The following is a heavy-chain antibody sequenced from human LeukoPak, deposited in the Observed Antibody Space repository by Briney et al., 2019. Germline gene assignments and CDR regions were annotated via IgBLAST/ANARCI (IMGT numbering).Heavy chain of an antibody. J-gene: IGHJ5*02. D-gene: IGHD3-3*01. CDR3: AKESREFYDFWSPSYWFDP. CDR1: GFTFSSYA. CDR2: ISGSGGST. V-gene: IGHV3-23*01. Sequence: PGGSLRLSCAASGFTFSSYAMSWVRQAPGKGLEWVSAISGSGGSTYYADSVKGRFTISRDNSKNTLYLQMNSLRAEDTAVYYCAKESREFYDFWSPSYWFDPWGQGTLVTVSS.